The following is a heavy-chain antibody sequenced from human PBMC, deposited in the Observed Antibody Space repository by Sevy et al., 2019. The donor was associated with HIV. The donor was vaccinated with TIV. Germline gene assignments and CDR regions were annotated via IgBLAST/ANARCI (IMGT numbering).Heavy chain of an antibody. V-gene: IGHV4-30-4*01. CDR1: GGSISSGDYY. CDR2: IYYSGST. D-gene: IGHD3-22*01. CDR3: ARGYYYDSSGYWGVYFDY. Sequence: SETLSLTCTVSGGSISSGDYYWSWIRQLPGKGLEWIGYIYYSGSTYYNPSLKSRVTISVDTSKNQFSLKLSSVTAADTAVYYCARGYYYDSSGYWGVYFDYWGQGTLVTVSS. J-gene: IGHJ4*02.